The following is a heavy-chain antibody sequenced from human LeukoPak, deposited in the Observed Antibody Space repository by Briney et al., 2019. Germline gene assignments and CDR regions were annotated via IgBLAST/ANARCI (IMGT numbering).Heavy chain of an antibody. D-gene: IGHD6-19*01. CDR3: AKSSSGWSGYDY. CDR2: VIGSGDTT. V-gene: IGHV3-23*01. CDR1: GFTFSSYA. J-gene: IGHJ4*02. Sequence: GGSLRLSCAASGFTFSSYAMSWVRQAPGKGREWVSVVIGSGDTTYYADSVNGRFIISRDNSKNTLYLQMNSMRAEYTAVSYCAKSSSGWSGYDYWGQGTLVTVSS.